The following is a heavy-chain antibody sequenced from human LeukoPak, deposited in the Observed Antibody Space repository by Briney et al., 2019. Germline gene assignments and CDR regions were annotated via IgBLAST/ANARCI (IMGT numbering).Heavy chain of an antibody. Sequence: GVSLRLSCAASGFTFRSYAMSWVRQARGKGLEWVSAISGSGGSTYYADSVKGRFTISRDNSKNTLYLQMNSLRAEDTAVYYCAKDSRNYDILTGYYNANAEYFQHWGQGTLVTVSS. V-gene: IGHV3-23*01. D-gene: IGHD3-9*01. CDR2: ISGSGGST. J-gene: IGHJ1*01. CDR1: GFTFRSYA. CDR3: AKDSRNYDILTGYYNANAEYFQH.